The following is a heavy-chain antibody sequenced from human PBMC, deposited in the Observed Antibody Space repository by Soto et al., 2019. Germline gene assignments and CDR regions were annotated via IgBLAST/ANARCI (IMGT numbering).Heavy chain of an antibody. CDR2: IYYSGST. J-gene: IGHJ4*02. CDR3: ARGDTYFDY. CDR1: GGSISSYY. Sequence: SETHCHTCTFSGGSISSYYGIWIRQPPGKGLEWIGYIYYSGSTNYNPSLKSRVTISVDTSKNQFSLKLSSVTAADTAVYYCARGDTYFDYWGQGTLVTVSS. D-gene: IGHD5-18*01. V-gene: IGHV4-59*01.